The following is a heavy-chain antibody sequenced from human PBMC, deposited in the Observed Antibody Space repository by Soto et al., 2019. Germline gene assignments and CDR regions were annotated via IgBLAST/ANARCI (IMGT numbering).Heavy chain of an antibody. Sequence: WTWLRQPPGKGLEWIGYIYHSGSTNYNPSLLSRVTISIDTSKNQFSLKLTSVTAADTAIYYCVREYYDVLTGYSTFDYWGQGTLVTVSS. V-gene: IGHV4-59*01. CDR2: IYHSGST. D-gene: IGHD3-9*01. J-gene: IGHJ4*02. CDR3: VREYYDVLTGYSTFDY.